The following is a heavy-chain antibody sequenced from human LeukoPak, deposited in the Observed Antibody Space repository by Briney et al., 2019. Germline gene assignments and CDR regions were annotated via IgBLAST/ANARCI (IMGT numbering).Heavy chain of an antibody. J-gene: IGHJ6*03. CDR2: ISGRGDNK. V-gene: IGHV3-23*01. Sequence: GGSLRLSCAASKFTFREYAMTWVRQAPGKGLEWVSSISGRGDNKYYADSVNGRFTISRDNSKNTLYVQMNSLRVEDTAVYYCARQQYEVMGTRGYYYYIDDWGKGTTVTVSS. CDR1: KFTFREYA. D-gene: IGHD4-11*01. CDR3: ARQQYEVMGTRGYYYYIDD.